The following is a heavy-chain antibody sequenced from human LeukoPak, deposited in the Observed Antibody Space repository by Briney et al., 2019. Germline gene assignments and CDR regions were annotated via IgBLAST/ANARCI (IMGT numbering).Heavy chain of an antibody. CDR3: ANRYNWDHWGEYFQH. CDR2: INPNSGGT. V-gene: IGHV1-2*02. Sequence: ASVMVTCKASAYTCTGYYMHWVRRATGQEVEGMVWINPNSGGTNYAQKFQGRVTMTGDTSISTAYMELSRLRSDDTAVYYCANRYNWDHWGEYFQHWGQGTLVTVS. J-gene: IGHJ1*01. CDR1: AYTCTGYY. D-gene: IGHD1-20*01.